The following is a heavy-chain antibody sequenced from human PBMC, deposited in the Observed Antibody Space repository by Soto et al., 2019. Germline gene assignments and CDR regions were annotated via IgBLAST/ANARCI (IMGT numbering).Heavy chain of an antibody. CDR3: ARSRQYYSDISGYYCPSSYDYYGMDV. Sequence: ASVKVYCKAAGYSIADDARDRGSQEPGQRLEWMGWNNAGNGHTKYSQRFQDRLILSRNTSATTAYMELTRLRSEDTAEYYCARSRQYYSDISGYYCPSSYDYYGMDVWAQGTTLT. V-gene: IGHV1-3*01. CDR1: GYSIADDA. D-gene: IGHD3-22*01. CDR2: NNAGNGHT. J-gene: IGHJ6*01.